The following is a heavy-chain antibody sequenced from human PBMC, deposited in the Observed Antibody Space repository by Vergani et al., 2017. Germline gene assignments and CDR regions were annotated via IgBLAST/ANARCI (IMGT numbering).Heavy chain of an antibody. D-gene: IGHD2-2*01. CDR1: GYTFTGYY. CDR3: ARGGHYCSSTSCYAFDY. V-gene: IGHV1-2*02. CDR2: INPNSGGT. J-gene: IGHJ4*02. Sequence: QVQLVQSGAEVKKPGASVKVSCKASGYTFTGYYMHWVRQAPGQGLEWMGWINPNSGGTNYAQKFQGRVTMTRDTSISTAYMELSRLRSDDTAVYYCARGGHYCSSTSCYAFDYWGQGTLVTVSS.